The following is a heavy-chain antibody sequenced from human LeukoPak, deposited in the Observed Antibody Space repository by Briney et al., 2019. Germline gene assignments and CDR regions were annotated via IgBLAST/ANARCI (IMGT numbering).Heavy chain of an antibody. CDR2: ISYDGSNQ. CDR1: GFTFSNYG. Sequence: GRSLRLSCAASGFTFSNYGMHWVGQAPGKGLEWVAIISYDGSNQYYTDSVKGRFTISRDNSKNTLYLQINSLRAEDTAVYFCAKDRSGLNWYFDLWGRGTLVTVSS. D-gene: IGHD6-19*01. V-gene: IGHV3-30*18. J-gene: IGHJ2*01. CDR3: AKDRSGLNWYFDL.